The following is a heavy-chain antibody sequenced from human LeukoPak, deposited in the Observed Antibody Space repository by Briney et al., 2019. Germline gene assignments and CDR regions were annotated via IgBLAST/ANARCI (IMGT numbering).Heavy chain of an antibody. D-gene: IGHD3-22*01. CDR3: ASPYDSSGYYNHDAFDI. CDR2: ISNSSSTI. CDR1: GFTFSSNF. Sequence: GGSLRLSYAACGFTFSSNFTRWDRHAPGKGREWVSYISNSSSTIYYADSVKGRFTISRDNGKNSLYLQMNSLRDEDTAVYYCASPYDSSGYYNHDAFDIWGEGTMVTVSS. V-gene: IGHV3-48*02. J-gene: IGHJ3*02.